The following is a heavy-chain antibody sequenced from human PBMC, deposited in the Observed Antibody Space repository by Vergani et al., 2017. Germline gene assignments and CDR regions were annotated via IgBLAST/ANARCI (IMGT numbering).Heavy chain of an antibody. V-gene: IGHV3-74*02. J-gene: IGHJ4*02. D-gene: IGHD6-25*01. Sequence: EVQVLESGGGLVQPGGSLRLSCAASGFTFNSYGMSWVRQAPGKGLVWVSRVNPEGTNTPYADSVKGRFTISRDNAKNMMYLQLNSLRDEDTAVYYCARNWRIAAEGTELDYWGQGTLVTVSS. CDR2: VNPEGTNT. CDR3: ARNWRIAAEGTELDY. CDR1: GFTFNSYG.